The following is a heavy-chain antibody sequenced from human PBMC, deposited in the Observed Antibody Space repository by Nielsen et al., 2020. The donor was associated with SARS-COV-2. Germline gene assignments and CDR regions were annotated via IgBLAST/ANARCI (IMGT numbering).Heavy chain of an antibody. CDR2: ISWNSGSI. CDR1: GFTFDDYA. D-gene: IGHD6-13*01. V-gene: IGHV3-9*01. Sequence: SMKISCAASGFTFDDYAMHWVRQAPGKGLEWVSGISWNSGSIGYADSVKGRFTISRDNSKNSLYLQMNSLRAEDTAVYYCAKGTGQQLMSSVTYGMDVWGQGTTVIVSS. CDR3: AKGTGQQLMSSVTYGMDV. J-gene: IGHJ6*02.